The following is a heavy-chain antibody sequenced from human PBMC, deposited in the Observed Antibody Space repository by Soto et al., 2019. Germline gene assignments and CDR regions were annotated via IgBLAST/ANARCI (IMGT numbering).Heavy chain of an antibody. D-gene: IGHD3-3*01. J-gene: IGHJ4*02. CDR1: GFTFSNYG. CDR2: IWYDGSNK. V-gene: IGHV3-33*01. Sequence: QVQLVESGGGVVQPGRSLRLSCIASGFTFSNYGMHWVRQAPGKGLEWVADIWYDGSNKNYADSVKGRFTISRDNSMNTLYLEMNSLRAEDTAVYYCVREISVFLDYWGPGTLVTVSS. CDR3: VREISVFLDY.